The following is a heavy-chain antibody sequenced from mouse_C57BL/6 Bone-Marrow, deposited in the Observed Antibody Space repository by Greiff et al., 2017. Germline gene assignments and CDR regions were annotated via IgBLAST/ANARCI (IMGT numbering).Heavy chain of an antibody. CDR2: INPGSGGT. V-gene: IGHV1-54*01. D-gene: IGHD2-4*01. J-gene: IGHJ3*01. CDR3: ARSEDYDVAWFAY. CDR1: GYAFTNYL. Sequence: QVQLKESGAELVRPGTSVKVSCKASGYAFTNYLIEWVKQRPGQGLEWIGVINPGSGGTNYNEKFKGKATLTADKSSSTAYMQLSSLTSEDSAVYFCARSEDYDVAWFAYWGQGTLVTVSA.